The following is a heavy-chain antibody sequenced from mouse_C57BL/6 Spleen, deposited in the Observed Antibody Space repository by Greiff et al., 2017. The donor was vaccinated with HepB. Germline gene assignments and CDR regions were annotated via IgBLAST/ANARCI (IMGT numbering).Heavy chain of an antibody. CDR2: ISSGSSTM. CDR1: GFTFSDYG. CDR3: ARKTTVVASDWYFAV. Sequence: EVKLLESGGGLVKPGGSLKLSCAASGFTFSDYGMHWVRQAPEKGLEWVAYISSGSSTMYYADTVKGRFTISRDNAKNTLFLQMTSLRSEDTAMYYCARKTTVVASDWYFAVWGTGTTVTVSS. V-gene: IGHV5-17*01. J-gene: IGHJ1*03. D-gene: IGHD1-1*01.